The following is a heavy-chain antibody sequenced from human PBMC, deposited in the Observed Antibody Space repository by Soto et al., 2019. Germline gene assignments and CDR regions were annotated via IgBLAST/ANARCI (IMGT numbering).Heavy chain of an antibody. Sequence: TLSLTCSVSVGSISSGGYYWSWIRQHPGKGLEWIGYIYYSGSTYYNPSLKSRVTISVDTSKNQLSLKLSSVTAADTAVYYCARGLRQENWFDPWGQGTLVTVSS. CDR2: IYYSGST. J-gene: IGHJ5*02. V-gene: IGHV4-31*03. CDR3: ARGLRQENWFDP. CDR1: VGSISSGGYY.